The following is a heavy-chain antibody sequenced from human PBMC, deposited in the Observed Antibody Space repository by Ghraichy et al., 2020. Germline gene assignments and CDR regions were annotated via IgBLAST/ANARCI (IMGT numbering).Heavy chain of an antibody. V-gene: IGHV3-30*18. Sequence: GSLRLSCGASGFTFSSYGMHWVRQAPGKGLEWVAVISYDGSNKYYTDSVKGRFTISRDNSKNTLYLQMNSLRAEDTGVYYCAKCQSAQTSTFDYWGQGTLVTVSS. CDR1: GFTFSSYG. J-gene: IGHJ4*02. CDR2: ISYDGSNK. D-gene: IGHD5/OR15-5a*01. CDR3: AKCQSAQTSTFDY.